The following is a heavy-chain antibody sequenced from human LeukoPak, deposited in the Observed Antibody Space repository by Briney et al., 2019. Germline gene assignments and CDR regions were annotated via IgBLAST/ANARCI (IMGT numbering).Heavy chain of an antibody. CDR1: GFTFSSYE. CDR3: ARDTDFWSGHSQFFDF. D-gene: IGHD3-3*01. V-gene: IGHV3-48*03. J-gene: IGHJ4*02. Sequence: PGGSLRLTCAASGFTFSSYEMNWVRQAPGKGLEWLSYISSTGNTIYYADSVKGRFTISGDNAKNSLFLQMNSLRAEDTAVYYCARDTDFWSGHSQFFDFWGQGTLVTVSS. CDR2: ISSTGNTI.